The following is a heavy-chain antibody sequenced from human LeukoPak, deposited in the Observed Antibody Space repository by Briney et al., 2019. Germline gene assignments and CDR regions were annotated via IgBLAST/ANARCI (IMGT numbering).Heavy chain of an antibody. Sequence: SETLSLTCTVSGGSISSSSYYWGWIRQPPGKGLEWIGSIYYSGSTYYNPSLKSRVTISVDTSKNQFSLKLSSVTAADTAVYYCAREGLYCSGGSCYLGYFDYWGQGTLVTVSS. CDR3: AREGLYCSGGSCYLGYFDY. J-gene: IGHJ4*02. CDR2: IYYSGST. D-gene: IGHD2-15*01. V-gene: IGHV4-39*01. CDR1: GGSISSSSYY.